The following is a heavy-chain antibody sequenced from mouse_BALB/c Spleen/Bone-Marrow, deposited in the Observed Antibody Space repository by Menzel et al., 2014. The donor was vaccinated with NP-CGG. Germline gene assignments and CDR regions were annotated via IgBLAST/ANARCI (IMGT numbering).Heavy chain of an antibody. CDR1: GYTFTSYW. Sequence: QVKLQQSGAELVKPGAPVKLSCKASGYTFTSYWMNWVKQRPGRGLEWIGRIDPSDSETHYNQKFKDKTTLTVDKSSSTGYIQLRSLTSEDSAVYYCARALGDGYYYAMDYGGQGTSVTVSS. CDR3: ARALGDGYYYAMDY. CDR2: IDPSDSET. D-gene: IGHD2-3*01. V-gene: IGHV1-74*01. J-gene: IGHJ4*01.